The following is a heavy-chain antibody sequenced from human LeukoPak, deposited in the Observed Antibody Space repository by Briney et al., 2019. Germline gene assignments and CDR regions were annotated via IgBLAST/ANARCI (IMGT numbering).Heavy chain of an antibody. CDR2: ISYDGSNK. J-gene: IGHJ3*02. CDR1: GFTFSSYA. Sequence: GSLRLSCAASGFTFSSYAMHWVRQAPGKGLEWVAVISYDGSNKYYADSAKGRFTIPRDNSKNTLYLQMNSLRAEDTAVYYCARDLLYDSSGYFSNAFDIWGQGTMVTVSS. V-gene: IGHV3-30*01. CDR3: ARDLLYDSSGYFSNAFDI. D-gene: IGHD3-22*01.